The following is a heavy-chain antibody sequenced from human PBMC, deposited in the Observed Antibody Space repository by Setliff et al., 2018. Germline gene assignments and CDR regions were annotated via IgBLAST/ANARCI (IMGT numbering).Heavy chain of an antibody. CDR3: AKYRYYGSGTIINYFDY. CDR1: GGSFNSYY. V-gene: IGHV3-7*01. D-gene: IGHD3-10*01. J-gene: IGHJ4*02. Sequence: PSETLSLTCAVYGGSFNSYYWSWIRQPPGKGLEWVANIKQDGSETYYVDSVKGRFTISRDNPNNSLYLQMNNLRAEDTAVYYCAKYRYYGSGTIINYFDYWGQGTLVTVSS. CDR2: IKQDGSET.